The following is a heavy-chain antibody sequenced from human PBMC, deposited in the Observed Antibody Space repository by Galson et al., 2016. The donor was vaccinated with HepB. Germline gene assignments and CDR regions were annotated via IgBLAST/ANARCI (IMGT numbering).Heavy chain of an antibody. Sequence: ETLSLTCTVSRGSISDYYWNWIRQTPGKGLVWIGNVLYSGGTNYSPSLRGRATISVDTSRTQFSLQLTSVTAADTAVYYCARGHYRSWSAYYTAFYFDSWGQGTLITVSS. CDR1: RGSISDYY. D-gene: IGHD3-3*01. V-gene: IGHV4-59*01. J-gene: IGHJ4*02. CDR2: VLYSGGT. CDR3: ARGHYRSWSAYYTAFYFDS.